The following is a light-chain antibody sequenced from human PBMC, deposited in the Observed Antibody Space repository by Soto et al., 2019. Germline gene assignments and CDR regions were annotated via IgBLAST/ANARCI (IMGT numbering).Light chain of an antibody. CDR2: GAS. CDR3: QQYGSSPRGT. CDR1: QSVSSNY. J-gene: IGKJ1*01. V-gene: IGKV3-20*01. Sequence: EIVLTESPGTLSLSPGERATLFCRASQSVSSNYLAWYQQKPGQAPRLLIYGASSRATGIPDRFSGSGSGTDFTLTISRLEPEDFAVYYCQQYGSSPRGTFGQGTKVDIK.